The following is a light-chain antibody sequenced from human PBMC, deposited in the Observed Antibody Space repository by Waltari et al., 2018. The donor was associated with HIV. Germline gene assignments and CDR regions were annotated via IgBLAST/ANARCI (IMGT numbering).Light chain of an antibody. CDR2: DVT. V-gene: IGLV2-8*01. J-gene: IGLJ2*01. CDR3: ASHAGSKDV. Sequence: QSALTQPPSASGSPGQSVTISCTGTSSDVGAYTYVPWFQQHPGKAPKLMIYDVTKRPSGVPDRFSGSKSGNTASLTASGLQAEDEADYYCASHAGSKDVFGGGTRLTVL. CDR1: SSDVGAYTY.